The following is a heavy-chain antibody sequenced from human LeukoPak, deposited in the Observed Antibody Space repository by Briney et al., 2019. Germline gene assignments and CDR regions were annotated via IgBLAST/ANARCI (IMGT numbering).Heavy chain of an antibody. CDR2: IYWNGGST. CDR1: GFTFEDYC. V-gene: IGHV3-20*02. J-gene: IGHJ6*03. CDR3: AKTSYSSSWYPGYYYYYMDV. D-gene: IGHD6-13*01. Sequence: GALRLSFAASGFTFEDYCMSWVRQAPGKGLEWVSGIYWNGGSTGYADSVKGRFTISRDNAKNSLYLQMNSLRAEDTALYHCAKTSYSSSWYPGYYYYYMDVWGKGTTVTVSS.